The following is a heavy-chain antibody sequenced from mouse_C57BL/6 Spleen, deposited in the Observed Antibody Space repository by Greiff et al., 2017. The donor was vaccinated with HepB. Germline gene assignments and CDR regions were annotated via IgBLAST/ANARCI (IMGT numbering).Heavy chain of an antibody. V-gene: IGHV1-76*01. CDR3: ARKDYYGPGFAY. CDR2: IYPGSGNT. CDR1: GYTFTDYY. J-gene: IGHJ3*01. Sequence: VHLVESGAELVRPGASVKLSCKASGYTFTDYYINWVKQRPGQGLEWIARIYPGSGNTYYNEKFKGKATLTAEKSSSTAYMQLSSLTSEDSAVYFCARKDYYGPGFAYWGQGTLVTVSA. D-gene: IGHD1-1*01.